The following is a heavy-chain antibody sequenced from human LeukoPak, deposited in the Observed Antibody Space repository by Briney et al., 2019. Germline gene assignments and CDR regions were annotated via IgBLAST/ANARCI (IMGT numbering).Heavy chain of an antibody. CDR2: ISISGNYI. CDR1: GFTFSDYS. V-gene: IGHV3-21*01. Sequence: GGSLRLSCAVSGFTFSDYSMNWVRQAPGKGLEWVSFISISGNYIYYADSVKGRFTISRDNAKNSLYLQMNSLRAEDTAVYYCALEYSSSRIPDYWGQGTLVTVSS. CDR3: ALEYSSSRIPDY. D-gene: IGHD6-6*01. J-gene: IGHJ4*02.